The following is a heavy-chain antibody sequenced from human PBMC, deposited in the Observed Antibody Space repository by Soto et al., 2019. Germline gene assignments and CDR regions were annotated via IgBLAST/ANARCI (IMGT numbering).Heavy chain of an antibody. J-gene: IGHJ6*02. V-gene: IGHV4-4*02. CDR3: ARGATTQYYYYGMDV. D-gene: IGHD1-26*01. Sequence: KASETLSLTCAVSGGSISSSNWWSWVRQPPGKGLEWIGEIYHSGSTNYNPSLKSRVTISVDKSKNQFSLKLSSVTAADTAVYYCARGATTQYYYYGMDVWGQGTTVTVSS. CDR1: GGSISSSNW. CDR2: IYHSGST.